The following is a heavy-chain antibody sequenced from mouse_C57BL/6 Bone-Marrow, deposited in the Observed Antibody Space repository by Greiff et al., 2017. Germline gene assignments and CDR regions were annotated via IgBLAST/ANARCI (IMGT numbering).Heavy chain of an antibody. V-gene: IGHV5-6*01. Sequence: EVQLVESGGDLVKPGGSLKLSCAASGFTFSSYGMSWVRQTPDKRLEWVATISSGGSYTYYPDSVKGRFTISRDNANNTLYLQMSSLKSEDTAMYYCARRYGKRMDYWGQGTSVTVSS. CDR1: GFTFSSYG. CDR3: ARRYGKRMDY. D-gene: IGHD2-1*01. J-gene: IGHJ4*01. CDR2: ISSGGSYT.